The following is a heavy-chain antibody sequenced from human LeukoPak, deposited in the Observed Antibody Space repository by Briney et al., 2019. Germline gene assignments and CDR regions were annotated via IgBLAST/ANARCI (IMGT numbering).Heavy chain of an antibody. V-gene: IGHV4-59*01. CDR3: ARGLSSSWYFNYMDV. J-gene: IGHJ6*03. CDR1: GDSISRNY. D-gene: IGHD6-13*01. CDR2: IYYSGST. Sequence: SETLSLTCIVSGDSISRNYWSWIRQPPGKGLEWIGYIYYSGSTNYNPSLKSRVTISVDTSKNQFSLKLSSVTAADTAVYYCARGLSSSWYFNYMDVWGKGTTVTVSS.